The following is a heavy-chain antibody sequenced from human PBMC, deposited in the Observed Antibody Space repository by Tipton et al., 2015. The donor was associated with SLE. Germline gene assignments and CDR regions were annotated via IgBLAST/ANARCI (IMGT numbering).Heavy chain of an antibody. V-gene: IGHV3-30-3*01. CDR2: ISYDGSNK. J-gene: IGHJ3*02. CDR3: ARGGDYYDSTMGAFDI. CDR1: GFTFSDFA. D-gene: IGHD3-22*01. Sequence: SLRLSCAASGFTFSDFAMHWVRQVPDKGLEWVAVISYDGSNKYYADSVKGRFTISRDNSKNTLSLQMNSLRAEDTAVYYCARGGDYYDSTMGAFDIWGQRPMVTFSP.